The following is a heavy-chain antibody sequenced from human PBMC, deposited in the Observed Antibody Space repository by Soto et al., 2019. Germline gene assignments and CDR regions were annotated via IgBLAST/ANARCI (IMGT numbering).Heavy chain of an antibody. Sequence: GESLKISCKGSGSSFTSYWIVWVRQMLGKGLEWMGIIYPGDSDTRYSPSFQGQVTISADKSISTAYLQWSSLKASDTAMYYCARGFINNWATYDFDYFCLRTLLTISA. CDR2: IYPGDSDT. D-gene: IGHD1-20*01. CDR1: GSSFTSYW. V-gene: IGHV5-51*01. J-gene: IGHJ4*02. CDR3: ARGFINNWATYDFDY.